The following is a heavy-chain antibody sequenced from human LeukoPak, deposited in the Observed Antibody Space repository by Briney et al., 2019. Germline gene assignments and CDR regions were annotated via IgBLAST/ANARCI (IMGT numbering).Heavy chain of an antibody. CDR1: GGSIRSYY. D-gene: IGHD3-22*01. CDR3: ARGIHDSSGYYVDAFDM. CDR2: VYYSGSA. J-gene: IGHJ3*02. V-gene: IGHV4-59*01. Sequence: SETLSLTCTVSGGSIRSYYWSWIRQPPGKGLEWIGYVYYSGSANYNPSLKSRVTISVDTSKNQFSLKLSSVTAADTAVYYCARGIHDSSGYYVDAFDMWGQGATVTVSS.